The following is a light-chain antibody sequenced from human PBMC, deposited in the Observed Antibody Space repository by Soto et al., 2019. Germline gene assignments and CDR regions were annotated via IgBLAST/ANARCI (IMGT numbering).Light chain of an antibody. V-gene: IGKV1-5*01. Sequence: IQMSRAPSSLSASVGARDTNTFRASQSVSSWLAWYQQKPGKAPKLLIYDASSLESGVPSRLCGSGSGTELTLTSSSLQPDDFATYYCQQYNSYSTFGRGTRLEIK. CDR3: QQYNSYST. CDR2: DAS. CDR1: QSVSSW. J-gene: IGKJ5*01.